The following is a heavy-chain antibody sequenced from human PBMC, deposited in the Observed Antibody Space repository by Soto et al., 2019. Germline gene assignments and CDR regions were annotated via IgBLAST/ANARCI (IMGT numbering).Heavy chain of an antibody. J-gene: IGHJ5*02. Sequence: LRLSCAASGFTLSNYAMSWVRQAPGKGLEWVSTFSGTGGYTYYTDSVKGRFTISRDESKNTLFLHMNSLRAADTAVYYCARGQRALITYGPFDPWGQGTLVTVSS. D-gene: IGHD4-17*01. V-gene: IGHV3-23*01. CDR3: ARGQRALITYGPFDP. CDR1: GFTLSNYA. CDR2: FSGTGGYT.